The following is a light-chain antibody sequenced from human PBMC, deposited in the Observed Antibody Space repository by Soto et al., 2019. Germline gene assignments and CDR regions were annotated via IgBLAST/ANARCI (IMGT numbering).Light chain of an antibody. V-gene: IGKV1-27*01. J-gene: IGKJ3*01. CDR2: AAS. CDR1: QGISNY. CDR3: KRYHRPPCT. Sequence: DIQMTQSPSSLSAFVGDSVTFTCRASQGISNYLAWYHQKPGKVPKLLVYAASTLHSQVPSRISGSGSGTEFTLTIRSLQPEDVGTYYCKRYHRPPCTFGPGTKLEIK.